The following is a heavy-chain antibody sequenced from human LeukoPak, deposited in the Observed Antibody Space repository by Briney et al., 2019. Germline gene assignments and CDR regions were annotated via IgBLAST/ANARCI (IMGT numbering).Heavy chain of an antibody. J-gene: IGHJ4*02. Sequence: SETLSLTCTVSGGSISSGSYYWSWIRQPAGKGLEWIGRIYTSGSTNYNPSLKSRVTISVDTSKNQFSLKLSSVTAADTAVYYCARSRITMVRGVSNWGQGTLVTVSS. CDR1: GGSISSGSYY. CDR3: ARSRITMVRGVSN. V-gene: IGHV4-61*02. CDR2: IYTSGST. D-gene: IGHD3-10*01.